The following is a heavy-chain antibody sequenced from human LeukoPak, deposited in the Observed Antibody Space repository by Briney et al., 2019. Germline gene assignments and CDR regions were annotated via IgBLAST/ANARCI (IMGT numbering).Heavy chain of an antibody. CDR3: ARYIAVAGIDY. D-gene: IGHD6-19*01. V-gene: IGHV3-21*01. CDR2: ISSSSSYI. CDR1: GFTFSSYS. Sequence: GGSLRLSCAAFGFTFSSYSMNWVRQAPGKGLEWVSSISSSSSYIYYADSVKGRFTISRDNAKNSLYLQMNSLRAEDTAVYYCARYIAVAGIDYWGQGTLVTVSS. J-gene: IGHJ4*02.